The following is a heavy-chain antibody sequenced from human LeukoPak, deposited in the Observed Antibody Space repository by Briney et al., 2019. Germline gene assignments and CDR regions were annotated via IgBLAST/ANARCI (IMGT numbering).Heavy chain of an antibody. J-gene: IGHJ3*02. CDR1: GYTFTSYY. CDR2: INPSGGST. D-gene: IGHD2-2*01. V-gene: IGHV1-46*01. CDR3: AREEGRPAHDAFDI. Sequence: GASVKVSCKASGYTFTSYYMHWVRQAPGQGLEWMGIINPSGGSTSYAQKFQGRVTITADESTSTAYMELSSLRSEDTAVYYCAREEGRPAHDAFDIWGQGTMVTVSS.